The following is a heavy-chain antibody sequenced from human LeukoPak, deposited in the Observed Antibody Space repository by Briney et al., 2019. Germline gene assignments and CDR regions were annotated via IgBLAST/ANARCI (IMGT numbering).Heavy chain of an antibody. Sequence: SETLSLTCAVYGGPFGVFYWSWVRQPPGKGLEWIGEINHSGSTNYSPSLKSRVTISVDTSKNHFSLKLSSVTAADTAVYYCAGPGAGDLDYWGQGTLVTVSS. CDR1: GGPFGVFY. D-gene: IGHD3-10*01. V-gene: IGHV4-34*01. CDR3: AGPGAGDLDY. CDR2: INHSGST. J-gene: IGHJ4*02.